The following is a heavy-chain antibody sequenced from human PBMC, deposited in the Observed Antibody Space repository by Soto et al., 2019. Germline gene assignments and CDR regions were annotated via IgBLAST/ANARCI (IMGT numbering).Heavy chain of an antibody. D-gene: IGHD6-19*01. V-gene: IGHV1-69*12. CDR2: IIPIFGTA. J-gene: IGHJ4*02. Sequence: QVQLVQSGAEVKKPGSSVKVSCKASGGTFSSYAISWVRQAPGQGLEWMGGIIPIFGTANYAQKFQGRVTIXXDXSXXTAYIELSSLRSEDTAVYYCAREVQYSSGWYPFDYWGQGTLVTVSS. CDR3: AREVQYSSGWYPFDY. CDR1: GGTFSSYA.